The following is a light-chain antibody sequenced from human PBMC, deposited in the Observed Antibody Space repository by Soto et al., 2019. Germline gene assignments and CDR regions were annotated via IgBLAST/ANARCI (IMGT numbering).Light chain of an antibody. J-gene: IGLJ2*01. CDR3: SSYAGSNNLV. CDR1: SSDVGGYNY. V-gene: IGLV2-8*01. Sequence: QSVLTQPPSASGSPGQSVTISCTGTSSDVGGYNYVSWYQQHPGKAPKLMIYEVSKRHSGVPDHFSGSKSGNTASLTVSGLQAEDETDYYYSSYAGSNNLVFGGGTKLTVL. CDR2: EVS.